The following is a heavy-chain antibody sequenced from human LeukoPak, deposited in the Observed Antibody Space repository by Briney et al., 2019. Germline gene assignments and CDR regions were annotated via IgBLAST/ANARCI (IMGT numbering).Heavy chain of an antibody. Sequence: SETLSLTCTVSGGSISSYYWSWVRQPPGKGLEWIGYIYYSGSTNYNPSLKSRVTISVDTSKNQFSLKLSSVTAADTAVYYCARVTVSVAGTSYYGMDVWGQGTTVTVSS. J-gene: IGHJ6*02. D-gene: IGHD6-19*01. CDR2: IYYSGST. V-gene: IGHV4-59*01. CDR1: GGSISSYY. CDR3: ARVTVSVAGTSYYGMDV.